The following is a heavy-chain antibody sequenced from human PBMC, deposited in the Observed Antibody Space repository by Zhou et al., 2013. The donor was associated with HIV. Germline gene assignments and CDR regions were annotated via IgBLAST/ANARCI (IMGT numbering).Heavy chain of an antibody. CDR1: GGTFSSYA. CDR3: ARGYDYGDYGSFDY. J-gene: IGHJ4*02. D-gene: IGHD4-17*01. CDR2: IIPILGIA. Sequence: QVQLVQSGAEVKKPGSSVKVSCKASGGTFSSYAISWVRQAPGQGLEWMGRIIPILGIANYAQKFQGRVTITADKSTSTAYMELSSLRSEDTAVYYCARGYDYGDYGSFDYWGQGTLVTVSS. V-gene: IGHV1-69*04.